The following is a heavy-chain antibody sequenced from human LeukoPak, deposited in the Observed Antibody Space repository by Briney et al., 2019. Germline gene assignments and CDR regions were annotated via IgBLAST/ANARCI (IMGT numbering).Heavy chain of an antibody. Sequence: TLSLTCTVSGGSISSGSYYWSWIRQPAGKGLEWIGRIYTSGSTNYNPSLKSRVTISVDTSKNQFSLKLSSVTAADTAVYYCARPYYDFWSGYSDAFDIWGQGTMVTVSS. CDR3: ARPYYDFWSGYSDAFDI. CDR2: IYTSGST. CDR1: GGSISSGSYY. J-gene: IGHJ3*02. D-gene: IGHD3-3*01. V-gene: IGHV4-61*02.